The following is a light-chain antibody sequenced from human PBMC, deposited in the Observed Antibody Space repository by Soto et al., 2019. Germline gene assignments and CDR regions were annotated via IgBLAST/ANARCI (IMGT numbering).Light chain of an antibody. V-gene: IGLV2-14*03. Sequence: QSALTQPASVSGSPGQSITISCTGTSSDVGGYNYVSWYQQHPGKAPKLMIHDVSNRPSGVSNRFSGSKSGNTASLTISGLQAEDEPDYYCSSYRGSSTVVFGGGTQLTGL. CDR1: SSDVGGYNY. CDR3: SSYRGSSTVV. J-gene: IGLJ2*01. CDR2: DVS.